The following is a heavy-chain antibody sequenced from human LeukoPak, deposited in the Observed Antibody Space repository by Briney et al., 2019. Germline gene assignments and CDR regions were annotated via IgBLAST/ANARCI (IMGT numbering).Heavy chain of an antibody. CDR3: ARILRFLEWSGPYYFDY. CDR2: IYYSGST. D-gene: IGHD3-3*01. CDR1: GGSISSYY. J-gene: IGHJ4*02. Sequence: TPSETLSLTCTVSGGSISSYYWSWIRQPPGKGLEWVGYIYYSGSTNYNPSLKSRVTISVDTSKNQFSLKLSSVTAADTAVYYCARILRFLEWSGPYYFDYWGQGTLVTVSS. V-gene: IGHV4-59*01.